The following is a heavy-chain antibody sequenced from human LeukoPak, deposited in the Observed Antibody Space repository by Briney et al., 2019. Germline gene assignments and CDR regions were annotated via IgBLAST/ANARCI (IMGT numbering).Heavy chain of an antibody. Sequence: GGSLRLSCAASGFTFSSYEMNWVRQAPGKGLEWVSYISSSGSTIYYADSVKGRFTISRDNAKNSLYLQMNSLRAEDRALYYCAKGLYGSGIYPDYWSQGTLVTVSS. J-gene: IGHJ4*02. D-gene: IGHD3-10*01. V-gene: IGHV3-48*03. CDR1: GFTFSSYE. CDR2: ISSSGSTI. CDR3: AKGLYGSGIYPDY.